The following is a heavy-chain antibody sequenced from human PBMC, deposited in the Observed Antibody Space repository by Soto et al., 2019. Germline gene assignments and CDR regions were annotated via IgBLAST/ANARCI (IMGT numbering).Heavy chain of an antibody. CDR3: ARDFGDSRGSYYYYGMDV. D-gene: IGHD2-21*02. CDR1: EFTFNTYS. CDR2: ISSTSTYI. J-gene: IGHJ6*02. Sequence: EVQLVESGGGLVKPGGSLRLACAASEFTFNTYSMNWVRQAPGKGLEWVSCISSTSTYIYYADSVKGRFTISRDNAKNCLYLQMNGLRAEDTAVYYCARDFGDSRGSYYYYGMDVWGQGTTVTVSS. V-gene: IGHV3-21*02.